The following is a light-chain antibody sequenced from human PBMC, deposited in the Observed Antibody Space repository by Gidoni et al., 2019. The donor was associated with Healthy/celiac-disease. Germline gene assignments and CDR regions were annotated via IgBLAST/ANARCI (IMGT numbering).Light chain of an antibody. CDR2: DAS. Sequence: DIQMTQSPSSLSASVGDRVTITCQASQGISNYLDWYQQKPGKAPKLLIYDASNLETGVPSRFSGSGSGTDFTFTISSLQHEDIATYYCQQYDNLPYTFGQGTKLEIK. CDR3: QQYDNLPYT. J-gene: IGKJ2*01. CDR1: QGISNY. V-gene: IGKV1-33*01.